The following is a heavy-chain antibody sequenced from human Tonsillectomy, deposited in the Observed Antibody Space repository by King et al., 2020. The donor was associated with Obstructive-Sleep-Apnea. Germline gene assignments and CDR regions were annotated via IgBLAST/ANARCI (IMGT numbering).Heavy chain of an antibody. CDR2: INHSGIT. J-gene: IGHJ3*01. CDR3: ARGDTYYYDSSVYYRTDAFDV. D-gene: IGHD3-22*01. CDR1: GGSFIGYF. V-gene: IGHV4-34*01. Sequence: VQLQQWGAGLLKPSETLSLTCAVYGGSFIGYFWNWIRQPPGKGLEWIGEINHSGITNYNPSLRSRVIISVDTSKNQFSLNLSSGAAADTAVYYCARGDTYYYDSSVYYRTDAFDVWGQGTMVTVSS.